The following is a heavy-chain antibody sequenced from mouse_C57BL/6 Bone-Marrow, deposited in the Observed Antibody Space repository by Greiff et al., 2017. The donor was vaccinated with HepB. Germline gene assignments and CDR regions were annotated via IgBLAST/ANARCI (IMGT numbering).Heavy chain of an antibody. CDR3: ARDGRLRRGFAY. V-gene: IGHV3-1*01. J-gene: IGHJ3*01. CDR2: ISYSGST. Sequence: DVKLQESGPGMVKPSQSLSLTCTVTGYSITSGYDWHWIRHFPGNKLEWMGYISYSGSTNYNPSLKSRISITHDTSKNHFFLKLNSVTTEDTATYYCARDGRLRRGFAYWGQGTLVTVSA. CDR1: GYSITSGYD. D-gene: IGHD2-4*01.